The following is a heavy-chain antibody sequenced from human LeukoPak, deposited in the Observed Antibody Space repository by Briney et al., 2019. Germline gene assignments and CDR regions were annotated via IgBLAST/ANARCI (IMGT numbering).Heavy chain of an antibody. CDR3: ARASRRWLRLNDYYYYMDV. J-gene: IGHJ6*03. CDR2: IIPTFGTA. D-gene: IGHD5-12*01. Sequence: ASVKVSCKASGGTFSSYAISWVRQAPGQGLEWMGRIIPTFGTANYAQKSQGRVTITTDESTSTAYMELSSLRSEDTAVYYCARASRRWLRLNDYYYYMDVWGKGTTVTVS. V-gene: IGHV1-69*05. CDR1: GGTFSSYA.